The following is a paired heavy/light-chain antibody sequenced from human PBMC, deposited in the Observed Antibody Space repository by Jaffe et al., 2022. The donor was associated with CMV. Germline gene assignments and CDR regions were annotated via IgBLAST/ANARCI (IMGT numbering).Heavy chain of an antibody. J-gene: IGHJ6*02. CDR2: IYSGGST. CDR1: GFTVSSNY. V-gene: IGHV3-53*01. D-gene: IGHD6-13*01. Sequence: EVQLVESGGGLIQPGGSLRLSCAASGFTVSSNYMSWVRQAPGKGLEWVSVIYSGGSTYYADSVKGRFTISRDNSKNTLYLQLNSLRAEDTAVYYCARAATIAEGGTDYYYGMDVWGQGTTVTVSS. CDR3: ARAATIAEGGTDYYYGMDV.
Light chain of an antibody. V-gene: IGLV3-25*03. J-gene: IGLJ3*02. CDR2: KDS. Sequence: SYELTQPPSVLVSPGQTARITCSGDVLPKQYAYWYQQKPGQAPVLVIYKDSERPSGIPERFSGSSSGTTVTLTISGVQAEDEADYYCQSADSSGTHRGVFGGGTKLTVL. CDR1: VLPKQY. CDR3: QSADSSGTHRGV.